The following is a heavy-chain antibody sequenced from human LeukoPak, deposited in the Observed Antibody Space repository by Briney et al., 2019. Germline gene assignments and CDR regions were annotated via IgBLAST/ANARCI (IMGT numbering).Heavy chain of an antibody. Sequence: GGSLRLSCAASGFTFSDARMSWVRQAPGKGLGWVGRFKSATDGGTTDYAASVQGRFTISRDDSKNTLYLQMNSLKIEDTAVYYCTTEGANWGQGTPVTVSS. J-gene: IGHJ4*02. D-gene: IGHD4/OR15-4a*01. CDR2: FKSATDGGTT. CDR3: TTEGAN. V-gene: IGHV3-15*01. CDR1: GFTFSDAR.